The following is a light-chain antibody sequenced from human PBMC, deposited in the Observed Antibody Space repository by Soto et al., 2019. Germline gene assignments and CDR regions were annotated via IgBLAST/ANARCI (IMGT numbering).Light chain of an antibody. CDR2: AAS. CDR3: QQLNSYPNT. Sequence: IQLTQSPSSLSASVGDRVTITCRASHDIGNYLAWYQQRPGKTPKLLIYAASTLQGGVPSRFSASGSGTDFSLTISSLQPEDVANYYCQQLNSYPNTFGQGTRLEIQ. J-gene: IGKJ5*01. CDR1: HDIGNY. V-gene: IGKV1-9*01.